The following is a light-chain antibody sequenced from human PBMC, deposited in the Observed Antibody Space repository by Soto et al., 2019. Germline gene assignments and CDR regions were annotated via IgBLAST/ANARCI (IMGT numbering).Light chain of an antibody. CDR2: KAS. CDR1: RDISNS. Sequence: DIQMTQSPSSLSASVGDRVTITCRASRDISNSLNWYQQKPGKAPKLLIYKASTLKSGVPSRFSGSGSGTDFTLTISSLQPEDFATYYCQQSYSTPPTTFGQGTRLEIK. V-gene: IGKV1-39*01. J-gene: IGKJ5*01. CDR3: QQSYSTPPTT.